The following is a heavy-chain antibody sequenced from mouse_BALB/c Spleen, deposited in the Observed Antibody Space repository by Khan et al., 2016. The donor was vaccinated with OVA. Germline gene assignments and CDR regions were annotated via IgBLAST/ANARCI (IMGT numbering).Heavy chain of an antibody. Sequence: QVQLKESGPGLVAPSQSLSITCTVSGFSLTSYGVHWVRQPPGKGLEWLGVIWAGGSTNYNSPLMSRLSISKDNSKRQVFIKMKSLQTDDTAMYYCARLEDIWGQGTTLTVSS. D-gene: IGHD1-3*01. CDR1: GFSLTSYG. J-gene: IGHJ2*01. CDR3: ARLEDI. CDR2: IWAGGST. V-gene: IGHV2-9*02.